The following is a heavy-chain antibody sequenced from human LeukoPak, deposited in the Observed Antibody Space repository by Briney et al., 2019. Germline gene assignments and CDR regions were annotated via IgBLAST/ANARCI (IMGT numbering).Heavy chain of an antibody. CDR3: AKASGSSWYSRFDY. CDR2: ISWNSGSI. J-gene: IGHJ4*02. D-gene: IGHD6-13*01. V-gene: IGHV3-9*01. Sequence: PGRPLRLSCAASGFTFDDYAMPWVRQAPGKGLEWVSGISWNSGSIGYADSVKGRFTISRDNAKNSLYLQMNSLRAEDTALYYCAKASGSSWYSRFDYWGQGTLVTVSS. CDR1: GFTFDDYA.